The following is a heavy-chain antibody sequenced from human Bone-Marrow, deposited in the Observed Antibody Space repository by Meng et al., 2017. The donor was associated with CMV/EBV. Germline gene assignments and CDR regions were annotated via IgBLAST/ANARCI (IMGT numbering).Heavy chain of an antibody. J-gene: IGHJ6*02. Sequence: GESLKISCAASGFTFSSYAMSWVRQAPGKGLEWVSAISGSGGSTYYADSVKGRFTISRDNSKNTLYLQMNSLRAEDTAVYYCARFYYDFWSGYNHYYYGIDVWGQGTTVT. CDR1: GFTFSSYA. D-gene: IGHD3-3*01. V-gene: IGHV3-23*01. CDR2: ISGSGGST. CDR3: ARFYYDFWSGYNHYYYGIDV.